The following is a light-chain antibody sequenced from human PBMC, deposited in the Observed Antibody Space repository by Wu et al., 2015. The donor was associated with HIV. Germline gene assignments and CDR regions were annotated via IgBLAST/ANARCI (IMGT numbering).Light chain of an antibody. CDR2: GAS. CDR1: ESVGGD. V-gene: IGKV3-20*01. CDR3: QQYGSSPPLT. Sequence: EIVMTQSPATLSVSPGERVTLSCRASESVGGDLSWYQQKPGQAPRLLIYGASHRATGIPDRFSGSGSGTDFTLTISRLEPEDFAVYYCQQYGSSPPLTFGGGTKVEIK. J-gene: IGKJ4*01.